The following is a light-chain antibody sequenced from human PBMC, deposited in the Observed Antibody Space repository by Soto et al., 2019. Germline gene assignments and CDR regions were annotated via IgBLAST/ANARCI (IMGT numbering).Light chain of an antibody. CDR3: QQYNSYAWT. CDR2: DAS. J-gene: IGKJ1*01. Sequence: DIQMTQSPSTLSASVGDRVTITCRASQSIGSWLAWYQQKPGKAPKLLIYDASSLESGVPSRFSGSGSGTEFTRTISSLQPDDFATYYCQQYNSYAWTFGQGTKVEIK. V-gene: IGKV1-5*01. CDR1: QSIGSW.